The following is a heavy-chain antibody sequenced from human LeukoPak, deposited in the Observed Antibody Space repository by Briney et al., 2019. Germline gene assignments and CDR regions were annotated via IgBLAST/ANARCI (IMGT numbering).Heavy chain of an antibody. J-gene: IGHJ5*02. Sequence: PVGSLRLSCAASGFTFSSYSMNWVRQAPGEGLEWVGRIKSKTDGGTTDYAAPVKGRFTISRDDSKNTLYLQMNSLKTEDTAVYYCTTTGTTPIDWFDPWGQGTLVTVSS. V-gene: IGHV3-15*01. D-gene: IGHD1-7*01. CDR3: TTTGTTPIDWFDP. CDR2: IKSKTDGGTT. CDR1: GFTFSSYS.